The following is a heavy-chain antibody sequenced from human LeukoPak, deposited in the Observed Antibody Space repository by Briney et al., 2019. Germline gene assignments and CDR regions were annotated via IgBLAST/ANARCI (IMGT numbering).Heavy chain of an antibody. D-gene: IGHD3-22*01. J-gene: IGHJ5*02. Sequence: GGSLRLSCAASGFTFSSYSMNWVRQAPGKGLEWVSSISSSSSYIYYAESVKGRFTISRDNAKNSLYLQMNSLRAEDTAVYYCARERNYYDSSGYSNWFDPWGQGTLVTVSS. V-gene: IGHV3-21*01. CDR3: ARERNYYDSSGYSNWFDP. CDR2: ISSSSSYI. CDR1: GFTFSSYS.